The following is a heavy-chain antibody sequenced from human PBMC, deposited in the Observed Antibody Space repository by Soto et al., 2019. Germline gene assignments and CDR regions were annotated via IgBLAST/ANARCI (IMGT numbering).Heavy chain of an antibody. CDR1: GLSLSTSGVG. V-gene: IGHV2-5*02. J-gene: IGHJ4*02. CDR2: IYWGAYK. CDR3: GHILGPRILDY. Sequence: QITLKESGPTLGKPTQTLTFTCTFSGLSLSTSGVGVGWIRQPPGKALEWLAFIYWGAYKRYCPSLKTRLTITNDTSTHQVVLTMTSMDPVDTATYSCGHILGPRILDYWGQGTLVTVSS.